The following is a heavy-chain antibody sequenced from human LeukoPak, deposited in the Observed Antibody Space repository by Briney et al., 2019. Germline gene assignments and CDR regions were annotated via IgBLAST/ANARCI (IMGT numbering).Heavy chain of an antibody. Sequence: KPGGSLRLSCAASGFTFSNAWMSWVRQAPGKGLEWVGRIKSKTDGGTTDYAAPVKGRFTISRDDSKNTLYLQMNSLKTEDTAVYYCTTTPRGYSGYDTTLTYFDYWGQGTLVTVSS. D-gene: IGHD5-12*01. CDR3: TTTPRGYSGYDTTLTYFDY. CDR2: IKSKTDGGTT. V-gene: IGHV3-15*01. CDR1: GFTFSNAW. J-gene: IGHJ4*02.